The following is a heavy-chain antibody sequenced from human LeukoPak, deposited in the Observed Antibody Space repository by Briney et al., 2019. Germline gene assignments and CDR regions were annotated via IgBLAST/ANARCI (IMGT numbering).Heavy chain of an antibody. Sequence: SETLSLTCAVSGYSLSSGYYWGWVRQPPGKGLEWIASIYHSGTTYYNPSLRSRVTISLDTSKNQFSLKLSSVTAADTAVYYCASSIGAVAVFDFWGQGTLVTVSS. CDR2: IYHSGTT. J-gene: IGHJ4*02. CDR3: ASSIGAVAVFDF. CDR1: GYSLSSGYY. D-gene: IGHD6-19*01. V-gene: IGHV4-38-2*01.